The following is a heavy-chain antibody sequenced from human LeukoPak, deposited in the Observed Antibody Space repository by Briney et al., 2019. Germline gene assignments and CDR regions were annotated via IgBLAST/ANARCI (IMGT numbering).Heavy chain of an antibody. D-gene: IGHD3-3*01. CDR3: ATQASIFGVVISYYYYYSMDV. V-gene: IGHV4-59*04. Sequence: SENLSLTCTVSGGSISSYYWSWNRQPPGKGLEWIGYIYYSGSTYYNPSLKSRAHISVDTSKIQFSLKLSSVTAADTAVYYCATQASIFGVVISYYYYYSMDVWGQGTTVTVSS. CDR2: IYYSGST. CDR1: GGSISSYY. J-gene: IGHJ6*02.